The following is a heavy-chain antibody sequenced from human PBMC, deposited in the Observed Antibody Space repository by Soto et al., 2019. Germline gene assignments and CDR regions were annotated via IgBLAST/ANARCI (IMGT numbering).Heavy chain of an antibody. CDR2: ISYDGSNK. CDR1: GFTFSSYA. CDR3: ARDSLWFGELLPFGMDV. J-gene: IGHJ6*02. Sequence: PGGSLRLSCAASGFTFSSYAMHWVRQAPGKGLEWVAVISYDGSNKYYADSVKGRFTISRDNSKNTLYLQMNSLRAEDTAVYYCARDSLWFGELLPFGMDVWGQGTTVTVYS. D-gene: IGHD3-10*01. V-gene: IGHV3-30-3*01.